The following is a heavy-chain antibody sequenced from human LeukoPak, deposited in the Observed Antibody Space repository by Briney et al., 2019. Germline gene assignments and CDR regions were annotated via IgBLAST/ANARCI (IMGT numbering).Heavy chain of an antibody. V-gene: IGHV1-18*01. CDR3: VVLLWSRGDY. CDR2: ISAYNGNT. Sequence: ASVKVSCKASGYTFTSYGISWVRQAPGQGLEWMGWISAYNGNTNYAQKLQGRVTMTTDTSTSTAYMELRSLRSGDTAVYYCVVLLWSRGDYWGQGTLVTVSS. J-gene: IGHJ4*02. CDR1: GYTFTSYG. D-gene: IGHD3-10*01.